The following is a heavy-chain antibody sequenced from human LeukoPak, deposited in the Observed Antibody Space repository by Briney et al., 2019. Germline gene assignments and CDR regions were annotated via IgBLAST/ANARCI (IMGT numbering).Heavy chain of an antibody. J-gene: IGHJ4*02. CDR3: ARGVRSGERWNFDY. V-gene: IGHV3-21*01. D-gene: IGHD1-26*01. CDR1: GFTFSSYS. Sequence: GGSLRLSCAASGFTFSSYSMIWVRQAPGKGLEWVSSISSSSSYIYYADSVKGRFTISRDNAKNSLYLQMNSLRAEDTAVYYCARGVRSGERWNFDYWGQGTLVTVSS. CDR2: ISSSSSYI.